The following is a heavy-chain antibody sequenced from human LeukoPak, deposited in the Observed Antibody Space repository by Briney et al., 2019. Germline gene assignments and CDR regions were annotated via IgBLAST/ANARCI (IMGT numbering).Heavy chain of an antibody. Sequence: GGSLRLSCAASGCTFSSYAMHWVRQAPGKGLEWVAVISYDGSNKYYADSVKGRFTISRDNSKNTLYLQMNSLRAEDTAVYYCARDQYYYDSSGYSPSDYWGQGTLVTVSS. CDR2: ISYDGSNK. J-gene: IGHJ4*02. CDR1: GCTFSSYA. CDR3: ARDQYYYDSSGYSPSDY. D-gene: IGHD3-22*01. V-gene: IGHV3-30-3*01.